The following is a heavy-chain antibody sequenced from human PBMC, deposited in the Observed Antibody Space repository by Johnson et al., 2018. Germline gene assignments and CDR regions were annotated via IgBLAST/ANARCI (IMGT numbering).Heavy chain of an antibody. Sequence: QVELVQSGAEVKKPGSSVKVSCKASGGTFSSYAISWVRQAPGQGLEWMGGIIPIFGTANYAQKFQGRVTITADESTSTAYMELSSLRSEDTAVYYCARHGEITTVTTNYYCMDVWGQGTTVTVSS. CDR3: ARHGEITTVTTNYYCMDV. CDR1: GGTFSSYA. J-gene: IGHJ6*02. D-gene: IGHD4-17*01. CDR2: IIPIFGTA. V-gene: IGHV1-69*12.